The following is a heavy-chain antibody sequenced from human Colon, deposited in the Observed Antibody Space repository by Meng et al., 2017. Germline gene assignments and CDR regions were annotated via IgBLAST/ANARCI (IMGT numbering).Heavy chain of an antibody. Sequence: QHSSQGLVQPSQTRSPTCAISGDSVSSKTAVCNWIRQSPSRGLEWLGRTYYRAKWNHDYAESLRGRITINPDTSNNQISLQLNSVTPEDTAVYYCTRGLEFYRFEYWGQGTLVTVSS. J-gene: IGHJ4*02. D-gene: IGHD3-16*02. V-gene: IGHV6-1*01. CDR3: TRGLEFYRFEY. CDR1: GDSVSSKTAV. CDR2: TYYRAKWNH.